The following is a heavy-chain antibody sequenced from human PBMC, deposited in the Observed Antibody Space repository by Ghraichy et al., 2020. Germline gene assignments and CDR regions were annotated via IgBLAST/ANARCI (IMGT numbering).Heavy chain of an antibody. J-gene: IGHJ4*02. CDR1: GFTFSSYA. Sequence: VGSLRLSCSASGFTFSSYAMHWVRQAPGKGLEYVSAISSNGGSTYFADSVKGRFTISRDNSKNTLYLQMSSLRAEDTAVYYCVKDLSNYGDYFWLFLSNRPYYFDYWGQGTLVTVSS. V-gene: IGHV3-64D*06. D-gene: IGHD4-17*01. CDR2: ISSNGGST. CDR3: VKDLSNYGDYFWLFLSNRPYYFDY.